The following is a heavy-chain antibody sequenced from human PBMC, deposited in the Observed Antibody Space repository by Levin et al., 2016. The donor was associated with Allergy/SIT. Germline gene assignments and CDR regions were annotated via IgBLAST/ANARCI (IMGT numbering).Heavy chain of an antibody. V-gene: IGHV1-3*01. CDR2: VSAGNGNT. Sequence: WVRQAPGQGLEWMGWVSAGNGNTKYSQKFQGRVTITRDTSASTAYMELSSLRSEDTAVYYCAKVRVGSSTSYLYYYYYGMDVWGQGTTVTVSS. D-gene: IGHD2-2*01. J-gene: IGHJ6*02. CDR3: AKVRVGSSTSYLYYYYYGMDV.